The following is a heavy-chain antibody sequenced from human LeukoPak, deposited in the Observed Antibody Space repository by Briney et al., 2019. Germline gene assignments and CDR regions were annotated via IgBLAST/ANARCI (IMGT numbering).Heavy chain of an antibody. CDR2: MSPNGDST. J-gene: IGHJ5*02. D-gene: IGHD6-19*01. V-gene: IGHV1-46*01. CDR1: GYPFTKFY. CDR3: ARDNSDTVKGECSGACYWWFDP. Sequence: ASVKVSCKASGYPFTKFYMPWVRQAPGHGLEWMGLMSPNGDSTLYSQKFQGRVTMTRDTSTSTDYMELSSLRSEDTAVYYCARDNSDTVKGECSGACYWWFDPWGQGTLVTVSS.